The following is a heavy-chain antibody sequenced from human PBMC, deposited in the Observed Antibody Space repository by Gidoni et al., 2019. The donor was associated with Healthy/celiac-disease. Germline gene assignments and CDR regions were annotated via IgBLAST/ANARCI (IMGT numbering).Heavy chain of an antibody. CDR2: IWYDGSNK. V-gene: IGHV3-33*01. D-gene: IGHD3-22*01. CDR3: ARDHYDSSGYYYVPPRPLYYFDY. CDR1: GFPFSSYG. Sequence: QVQLVESGGGVVQPGRSLRLSCSASGFPFSSYGMHWVPQAPGKGLEWVAVIWYDGSNKYYADSVKGRFTISRDNSKNTLYLQMNSLRAEDTAVYYCARDHYDSSGYYYVPPRPLYYFDYWGQGTLVTVSS. J-gene: IGHJ4*02.